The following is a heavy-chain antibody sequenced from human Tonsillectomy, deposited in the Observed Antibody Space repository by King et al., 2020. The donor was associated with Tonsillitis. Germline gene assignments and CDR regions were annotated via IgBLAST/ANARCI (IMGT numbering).Heavy chain of an antibody. CDR1: GFTFSTYA. CDR2: IYSGGSST. J-gene: IGHJ4*02. V-gene: IGHV3-23*03. D-gene: IGHD3-10*01. Sequence: VQLLESGGGLVQPGGSLRLSCAASGFTFSTYAMSWVRQAPGKGLEWVSVIYSGGSSTYYADSVKDRFTISRDNSKNTLYLQMNSLRAEDTAVYYCAKSFYHYGSGYYFENWGQGTLVTVSS. CDR3: AKSFYHYGSGYYFEN.